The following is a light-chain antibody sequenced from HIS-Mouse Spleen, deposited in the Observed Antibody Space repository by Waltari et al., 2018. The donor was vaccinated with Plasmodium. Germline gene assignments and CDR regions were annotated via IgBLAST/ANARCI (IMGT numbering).Light chain of an antibody. CDR3: CSYAGSSTYV. CDR2: EGS. J-gene: IGLJ1*01. CDR1: SSDFGSFNL. V-gene: IGLV2-23*01. Sequence: QSALTQPASVSGSPGQSIPISCTGTSSDFGSFNLVSWYQQHQGKAPKLMIYEGSKRPSGVSNRFSGSKSGNTASLTISGLQAEDEADYYCCSYAGSSTYVFGTGTKVTVL.